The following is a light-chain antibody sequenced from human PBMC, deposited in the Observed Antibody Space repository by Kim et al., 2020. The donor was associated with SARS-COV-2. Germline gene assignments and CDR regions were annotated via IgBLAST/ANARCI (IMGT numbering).Light chain of an antibody. V-gene: IGKV1-9*01. CDR3: QQLSTYPLT. J-gene: IGKJ4*01. Sequence: IQLTQSPSSLSASVGDRVTITCRASQGISSYLAWYQEEAGKAPKLLIYAASTLQSGVPSRFSDSGSGTDFTLTISSLQPEDFATYFCQQLSTYPLTFGGGTKVDIK. CDR1: QGISSY. CDR2: AAS.